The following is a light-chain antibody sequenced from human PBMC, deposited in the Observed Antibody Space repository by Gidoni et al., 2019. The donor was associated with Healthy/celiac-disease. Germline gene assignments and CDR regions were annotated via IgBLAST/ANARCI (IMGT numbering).Light chain of an antibody. V-gene: IGKV3-20*01. CDR3: QQYGSSLLT. CDR2: GAS. J-gene: IGKJ4*01. CDR1: QSVSSSY. Sequence: EHVLTQSPGTLSLSPGERATLSCRASQSVSSSYLAWYQQKPGQAPRLLIYGASSRATGIPDRFSGSGSGTDFTLTISRLEPEDFAVYYCQQYGSSLLTFGGGTKVEIK.